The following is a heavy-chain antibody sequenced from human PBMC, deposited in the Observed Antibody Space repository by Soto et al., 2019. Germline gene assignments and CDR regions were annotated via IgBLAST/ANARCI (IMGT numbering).Heavy chain of an antibody. Sequence: SETLSLTCAVYGGSFSGYYWNWIRQSPGRGLEWIAYRYYSGSTNYNPSLRSRVTISLDTSKKQFSLKLSSVTDADTAIYYCVGEKNHPSRGLYFYGMDVWGQGTTVTVSS. CDR2: RYYSGST. CDR1: GGSFSGYY. J-gene: IGHJ6*02. CDR3: VGEKNHPSRGLYFYGMDV. V-gene: IGHV4-59*01. D-gene: IGHD2-15*01.